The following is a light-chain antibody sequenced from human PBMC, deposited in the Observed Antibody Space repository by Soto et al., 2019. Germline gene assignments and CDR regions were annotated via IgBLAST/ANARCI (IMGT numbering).Light chain of an antibody. Sequence: SVLTQSASVSGFLGQSITMSCTGSSSDVGTFNLVSWFQQHPGKAPKLLIFEGTKRPSGVSDRFSGSKSGNTASLTISGLQAEDEADYHCCSYAGTRTSWGVGTGTKV. CDR2: EGT. CDR1: SSDVGTFNL. CDR3: CSYAGTRTSWG. J-gene: IGLJ1*01. V-gene: IGLV2-23*01.